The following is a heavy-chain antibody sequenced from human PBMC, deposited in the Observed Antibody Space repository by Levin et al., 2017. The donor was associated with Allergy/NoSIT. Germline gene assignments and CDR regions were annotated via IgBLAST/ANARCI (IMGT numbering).Heavy chain of an antibody. CDR1: GGTFSSYA. CDR3: AINQYYYDSSGYFPFRAFDI. D-gene: IGHD3-22*01. J-gene: IGHJ3*02. CDR2: IIPIFGTA. V-gene: IGHV1-69*13. Sequence: ASVKVSCKASGGTFSSYAISWVRQAPGQGLEWMGGIIPIFGTANYAQKFQGRVTITADESTSTAYMELSSLRSEDTAVYYCAINQYYYDSSGYFPFRAFDIWGQGTMVTVSS.